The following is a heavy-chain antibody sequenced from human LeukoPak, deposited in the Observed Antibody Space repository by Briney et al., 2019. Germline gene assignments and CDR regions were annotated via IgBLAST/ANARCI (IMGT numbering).Heavy chain of an antibody. CDR2: ISSSSSYI. J-gene: IGHJ5*02. V-gene: IGHV3-21*01. CDR3: ARGVSYGPRFGDWFDP. D-gene: IGHD3-16*01. Sequence: GGSLRLSCAASGFTFSSYSMNWVRQAPGKGLEWVSSISSSSSYIYYADSVKGRFTISRDNAKNTLYLQMNSLRAEDTAVYYCARGVSYGPRFGDWFDPWGQGTLVTVSS. CDR1: GFTFSSYS.